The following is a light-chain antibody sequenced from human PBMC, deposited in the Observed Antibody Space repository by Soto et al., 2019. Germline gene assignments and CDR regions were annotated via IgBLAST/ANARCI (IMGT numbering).Light chain of an antibody. V-gene: IGKV1-8*01. CDR3: QQYYSYPQFT. CDR2: AAS. Sequence: AIRMTQSPSSLSASTGDRVTITCRAGQGISSYLAWYQQKPGKAPKLLIYAASTLQSGVPSRFSGSGSGTDFTLTISCLQSEDFATYYCQQYYSYPQFTFGPGTKVDIK. CDR1: QGISSY. J-gene: IGKJ3*01.